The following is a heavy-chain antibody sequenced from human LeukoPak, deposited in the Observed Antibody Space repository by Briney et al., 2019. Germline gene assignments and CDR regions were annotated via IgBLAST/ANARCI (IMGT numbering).Heavy chain of an antibody. Sequence: KVSCKASGYSFTSYWIGWVRQMPGKGLEWMGIIYPGDSDTRYSPSFQGQVTISADKSISTAYLQWSSLKASDTAMYYCARHIRYFDWLLFDAFDIWGQGTMVTVSS. D-gene: IGHD3-9*01. V-gene: IGHV5-51*01. CDR3: ARHIRYFDWLLFDAFDI. J-gene: IGHJ3*02. CDR1: GYSFTSYW. CDR2: IYPGDSDT.